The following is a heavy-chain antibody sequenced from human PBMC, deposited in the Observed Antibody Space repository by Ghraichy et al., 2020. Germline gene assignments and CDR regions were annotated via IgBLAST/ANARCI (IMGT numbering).Heavy chain of an antibody. Sequence: SETLSLTCAVYGGSLSDYYWSWIRQPPGKGLEWIGEINHSGSTNYNPSLKSRVTISVDTSKNQFSLKLGSVTAADTAVYYWARVLVPPGSRYFDLWGRGTLVTVSS. V-gene: IGHV4-34*01. CDR2: INHSGST. CDR1: GGSLSDYY. J-gene: IGHJ2*01. CDR3: ARVLVPPGSRYFDL. D-gene: IGHD2-2*01.